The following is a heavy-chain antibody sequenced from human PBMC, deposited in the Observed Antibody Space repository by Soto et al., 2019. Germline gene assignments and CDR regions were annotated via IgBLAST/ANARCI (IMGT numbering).Heavy chain of an antibody. V-gene: IGHV3-33*01. Sequence: GGSLRLSCAASGFAFSSYGMHWVRQAPGKGLEWVALIWYDGSNKYYADSVKGRFTISRDSSKDTLYLQMNSLRAEDTAVYYCARGNDVYYYYYMDVWGKGTTVTVSS. CDR2: IWYDGSNK. CDR3: ARGNDVYYYYYMDV. J-gene: IGHJ6*03. CDR1: GFAFSSYG. D-gene: IGHD1-1*01.